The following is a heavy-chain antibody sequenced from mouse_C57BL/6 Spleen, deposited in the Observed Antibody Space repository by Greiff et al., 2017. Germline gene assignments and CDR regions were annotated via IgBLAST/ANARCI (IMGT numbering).Heavy chain of an antibody. V-gene: IGHV1-61*01. D-gene: IGHD2-1*01. CDR2: IYPSDSET. Sequence: QVQLQQPGAELVRPGSSVKLSCKASGYTFTSYWMDWVKQRPGQGLAWIGNIYPSDSETHYNQKFKDKATLTVDKSSSTAYMQLSSLTSEDSAVYYCARYGNYGGFAYWGQGTLVTVSA. J-gene: IGHJ3*01. CDR1: GYTFTSYW. CDR3: ARYGNYGGFAY.